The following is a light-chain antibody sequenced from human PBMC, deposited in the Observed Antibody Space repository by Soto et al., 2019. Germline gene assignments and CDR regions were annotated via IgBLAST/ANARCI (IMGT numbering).Light chain of an antibody. V-gene: IGKV3-20*01. J-gene: IGKJ1*01. CDR1: QSVSSSY. CDR2: GAS. Sequence: EIVLTQSPGTLSLSPGERATLSRRASQSVSSSYLAWYQQKPGQAPRLLIYGASSGATGIPDRFSGSGSGTDFTLTISRLEPEDFAVYYCQQYGSSPRTFGQGTKVEIK. CDR3: QQYGSSPRT.